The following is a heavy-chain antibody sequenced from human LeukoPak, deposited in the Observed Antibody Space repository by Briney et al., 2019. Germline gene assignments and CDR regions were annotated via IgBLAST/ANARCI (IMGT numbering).Heavy chain of an antibody. CDR2: INPNSGGT. D-gene: IGHD2-15*01. J-gene: IGHJ5*02. Sequence: ASVKVSCKASGYTFTGYYMYWVRQAPGQGLEWMGWINPNSGGTNYAQKFQGRVTMTRDTSISTAYMELSRLRSDDTAVYYCARESHRDIVVVVADNWLDPWGQGTLVTVSS. V-gene: IGHV1-2*02. CDR3: ARESHRDIVVVVADNWLDP. CDR1: GYTFTGYY.